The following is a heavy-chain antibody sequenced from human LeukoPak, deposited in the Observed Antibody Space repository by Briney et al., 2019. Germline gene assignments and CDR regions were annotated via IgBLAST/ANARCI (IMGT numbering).Heavy chain of an antibody. CDR3: ARDMEPFSSSWYSSLDS. CDR1: GFTFDDYA. V-gene: IGHV3-9*01. J-gene: IGHJ4*02. Sequence: PGGSLRLSRAASGFTFDDYAMHWVRQAPGKGLEWVSGNSWNSGSIGYAESVKGRFTISRDNAKNSLYLQMNSLRAEDTALYYCARDMEPFSSSWYSSLDSWGQGTLVTVSS. D-gene: IGHD6-13*01. CDR2: NSWNSGSI.